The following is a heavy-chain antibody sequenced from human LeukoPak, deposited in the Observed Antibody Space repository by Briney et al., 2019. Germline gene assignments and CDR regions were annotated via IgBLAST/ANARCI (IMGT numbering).Heavy chain of an antibody. V-gene: IGHV3-23*01. CDR3: AKDGAGTVNYYYGMDV. D-gene: IGHD6-19*01. J-gene: IGHJ6*02. CDR1: GFTFSSYA. Sequence: GGSLRFSCAASGFTFSSYAMSWVRQAPGKGLEWVSAISGSGGGTYYADSVKGRFTISRDNSKNTLYLQMNSLRAEDTAVYYCAKDGAGTVNYYYGMDVWGQGTTVTVSS. CDR2: ISGSGGGT.